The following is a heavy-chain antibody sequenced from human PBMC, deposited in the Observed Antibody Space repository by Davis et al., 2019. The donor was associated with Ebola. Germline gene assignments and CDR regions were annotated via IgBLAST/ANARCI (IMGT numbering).Heavy chain of an antibody. CDR2: ISGSGGST. CDR3: ARDQGIPAADYGMDV. CDR1: GFTFSSYA. Sequence: GGSLRLSCAASGFTFSSYAMSWVRQAPGKGLEWVSAISGSGGSTYYADSVKGRFTISRDNAKNSLYLQMNSLRAEDTAVYYCARDQGIPAADYGMDVWGKGTTVTVSS. V-gene: IGHV3-23*01. D-gene: IGHD6-13*01. J-gene: IGHJ6*04.